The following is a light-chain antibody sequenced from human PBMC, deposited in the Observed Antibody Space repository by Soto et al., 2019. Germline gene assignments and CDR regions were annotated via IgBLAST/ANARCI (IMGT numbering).Light chain of an antibody. V-gene: IGLV2-14*01. Sequence: QSVLTQPASVSGSPGQSITISCTGTSSDVGGYNYVSWYQQHPGKAPKLMIYDVSNRPSGVSNRFSGSSSGADRYLTISNLQFEDEADYYCETWDSNTHVFGGGTKVTVL. J-gene: IGLJ3*02. CDR1: SSDVGGYNY. CDR2: DVS. CDR3: ETWDSNTHV.